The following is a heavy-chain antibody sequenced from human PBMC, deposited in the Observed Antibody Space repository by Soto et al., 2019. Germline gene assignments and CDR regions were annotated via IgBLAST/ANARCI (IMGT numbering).Heavy chain of an antibody. Sequence: ASVKVSCKASGYTFTSYAMHWVRQAPGQRLEWMGWINAGNGNTKYSQKFQGRVTITRDTSASTAYMELSSLRSEDTAVYYCARSHVVVVTALDYWGQGTLVTVSS. CDR2: INAGNGNT. V-gene: IGHV1-3*01. J-gene: IGHJ4*02. CDR1: GYTFTSYA. D-gene: IGHD2-21*02. CDR3: ARSHVVVVTALDY.